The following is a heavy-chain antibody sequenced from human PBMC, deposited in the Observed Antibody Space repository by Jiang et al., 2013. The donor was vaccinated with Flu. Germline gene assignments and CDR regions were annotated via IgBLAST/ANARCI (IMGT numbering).Heavy chain of an antibody. Sequence: QLVESGGGLVQPGGSLRLSCVTSGSTFSSYEMNWVRQAPGKGLEWVSYISRSVSTVYYADSVKGRFTISRDNAKNSLYLQMNSLRAEDTAIYYCARLYSSSSGKAFDYWGQGTLVTVSS. CDR3: ARLYSSSSGKAFDY. V-gene: IGHV3-48*03. D-gene: IGHD6-6*01. J-gene: IGHJ4*02. CDR2: ISRSVSTV. CDR1: GSTFSSYE.